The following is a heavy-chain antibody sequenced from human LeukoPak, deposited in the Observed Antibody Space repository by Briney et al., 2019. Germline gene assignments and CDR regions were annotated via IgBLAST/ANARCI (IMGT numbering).Heavy chain of an antibody. Sequence: GASVKVSCKASGYTFTSYYMHWVRQAPGQGLEWMGIINRSGGSTSYAQKFQGRVTMTRDTSTSTVYMELSSLRSEETLGNSCARSPRHSSSWPPLDYWGQGTLVTVSS. CDR1: GYTFTSYY. D-gene: IGHD6-13*01. J-gene: IGHJ4*02. CDR3: ARSPRHSSSWPPLDY. V-gene: IGHV1-46*03. CDR2: INRSGGST.